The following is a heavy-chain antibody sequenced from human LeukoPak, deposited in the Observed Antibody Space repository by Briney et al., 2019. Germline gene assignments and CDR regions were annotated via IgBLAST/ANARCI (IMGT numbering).Heavy chain of an antibody. V-gene: IGHV4-39*07. CDR1: GGSISSSSYY. CDR3: ARLVSLLPPNF. CDR2: IYYSGST. D-gene: IGHD1-26*01. Sequence: PSETLSLTCTVSGGSISSSSYYWGWIRQPPGKGLEWIGSIYYSGSTYYNPSLKSRVTISVDTSKNQFSLKLSSVTAADTAVYYCARLVSLLPPNFWGQGTLVTVSS. J-gene: IGHJ4*02.